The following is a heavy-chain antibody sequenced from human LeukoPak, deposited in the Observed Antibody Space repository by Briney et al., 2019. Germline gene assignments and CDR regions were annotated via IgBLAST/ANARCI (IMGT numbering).Heavy chain of an antibody. CDR1: GYTFTGYY. J-gene: IGHJ4*02. Sequence: ASVKVSCKASGYTFTGYYMHWVRQAPGQGLEWMGWINPNSGGTNYAQKLQGRVTMTTDTSTSTAYMELRSLRSDDTAVYYCARDVYGSGSYFDYWGQGTLVTVSS. V-gene: IGHV1-2*02. CDR3: ARDVYGSGSYFDY. CDR2: INPNSGGT. D-gene: IGHD3-10*01.